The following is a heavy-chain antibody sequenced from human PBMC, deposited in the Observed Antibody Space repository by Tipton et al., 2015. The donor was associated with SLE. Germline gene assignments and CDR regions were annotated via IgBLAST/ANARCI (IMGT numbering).Heavy chain of an antibody. CDR3: ARGEGYDFWSACFD. J-gene: IGHJ4*02. CDR2: ISYVGTDK. Sequence: QLVQSGGGVVQPGRSLRLSCEASGFTFSSYTMYWVRQAPGKGLEWVAVISYVGTDKYHTDSVRGRFSVSRDNSKNTLYLQMNSLRTEDTAVYDCARGEGYDFWSACFDWGQGTLVTVSS. CDR1: GFTFSSYT. V-gene: IGHV3-30*04. D-gene: IGHD3-3*01.